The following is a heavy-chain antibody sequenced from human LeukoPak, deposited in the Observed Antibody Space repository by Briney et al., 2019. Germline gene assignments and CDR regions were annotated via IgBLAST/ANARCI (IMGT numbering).Heavy chain of an antibody. Sequence: SETLSLTCTVSGGSINNYYWSWIRQPPGKGLEWIGYIYYSGSTNYNPSLKSRVTISVDTSKNQFSLKLSSVTAADTAVYYCASLLDYGGNSGWYFDLWGRGTLVTVSS. CDR1: GGSINNYY. CDR2: IYYSGST. J-gene: IGHJ2*01. CDR3: ASLLDYGGNSGWYFDL. D-gene: IGHD4-23*01. V-gene: IGHV4-59*08.